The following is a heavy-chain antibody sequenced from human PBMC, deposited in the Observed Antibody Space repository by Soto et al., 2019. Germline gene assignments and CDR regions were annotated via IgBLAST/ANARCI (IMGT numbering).Heavy chain of an antibody. V-gene: IGHV3-21*01. J-gene: IGHJ3*02. CDR1: GFTFSSYS. CDR2: ISSSSIYI. CDR3: ARDRWGSWNDGGFDM. Sequence: GSLRLSCAASGFTFSSYSMNWVRQAPGKGLEWVSSISSSSIYIYYADAVKGRFTISRDNAKNSLSLQMNSLRAEDTAVYYCARDRWGSWNDGGFDMWGQGTMVTVSS. D-gene: IGHD1-1*01.